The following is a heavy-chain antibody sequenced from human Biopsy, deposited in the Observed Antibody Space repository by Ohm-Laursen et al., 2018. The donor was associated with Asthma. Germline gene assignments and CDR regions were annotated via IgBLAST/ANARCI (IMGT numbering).Heavy chain of an antibody. J-gene: IGHJ4*02. CDR1: GFTFSSYA. CDR2: ISGSGGST. Sequence: SLRLSCAASGFTFSSYAMSWVRQAPGKGLEWVSAISGSGGSTYYADSVKGRFTISRDNSKSTLYLQMNSLRAEDTAVYYCASQSSGPDFWSGYYYFDYWGQGTLVTVSS. V-gene: IGHV3-23*01. CDR3: ASQSSGPDFWSGYYYFDY. D-gene: IGHD3-3*01.